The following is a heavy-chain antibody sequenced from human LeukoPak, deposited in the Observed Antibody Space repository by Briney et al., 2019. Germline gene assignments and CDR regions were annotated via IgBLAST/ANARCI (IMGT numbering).Heavy chain of an antibody. D-gene: IGHD6-19*01. CDR1: GGTFSSYA. V-gene: IGHV1-69*05. Sequence: ASVTVSCKASGGTFSSYAISWVRQAPGQGLEWMGGIFPIFGTANYAQKFQGRVTITTDESTSTAYMELSSLRSEATAVYFCARVPVADDSWFDPWGQGTLVTVSS. J-gene: IGHJ5*02. CDR2: IFPIFGTA. CDR3: ARVPVADDSWFDP.